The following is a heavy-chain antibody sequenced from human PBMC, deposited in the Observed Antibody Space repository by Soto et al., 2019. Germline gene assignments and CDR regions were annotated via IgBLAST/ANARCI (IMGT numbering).Heavy chain of an antibody. CDR3: ARDGDDYGDYGYFDY. D-gene: IGHD4-17*01. Sequence: QVQLVESGGGVVQPGRSLRLSCAASGFTFSSYAMHWDRQAPGKGLEWVAVISYDGSNKYYADSVKGRFTISRDNSKNTLYLQMNSLRAEDTAVYYCARDGDDYGDYGYFDYWGQGTLVTVSS. V-gene: IGHV3-30-3*01. CDR2: ISYDGSNK. CDR1: GFTFSSYA. J-gene: IGHJ4*02.